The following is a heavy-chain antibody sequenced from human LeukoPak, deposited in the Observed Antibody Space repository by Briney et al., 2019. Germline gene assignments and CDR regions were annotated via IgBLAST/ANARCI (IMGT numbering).Heavy chain of an antibody. D-gene: IGHD2-21*02. V-gene: IGHV4-59*11. CDR2: IFYSGHT. J-gene: IGHJ3*02. CDR3: ARGAYCGGDCSSSDAFDI. CDR1: GGSITSHS. Sequence: SETLSLTCTVSGGSITSHSWSWIRQPPGKGLEWIGYIFYSGHTNYNPSLRSRVTISVDTSKTQFSLRLSSVTAADTAVYYCARGAYCGGDCSSSDAFDIWGQGTMVTVSS.